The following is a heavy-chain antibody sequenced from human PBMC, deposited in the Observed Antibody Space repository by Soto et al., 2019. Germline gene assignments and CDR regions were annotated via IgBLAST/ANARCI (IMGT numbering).Heavy chain of an antibody. CDR2: ISAYNGNT. CDR1: GYTFTSYG. J-gene: IGHJ2*01. D-gene: IGHD6-19*01. Sequence: QVQLVQSGAEVKKPGASVKVSCKASGYTFTSYGISWVRQAPGQGLEWMGWISAYNGNTNYAQKLQGRVTMTTDTXTXTXXMELRSLRSDDTAVYYCARDSPGIAVAAYYWYFDLWGRGTLVTVSS. V-gene: IGHV1-18*01. CDR3: ARDSPGIAVAAYYWYFDL.